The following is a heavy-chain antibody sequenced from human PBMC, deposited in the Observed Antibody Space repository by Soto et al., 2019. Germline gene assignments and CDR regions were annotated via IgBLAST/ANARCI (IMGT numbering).Heavy chain of an antibody. Sequence: PSETLSLTCTVSGGSFSGYSWSWIRQSPGKGLEWIGEINHSGSSHYNPSLESRVTISLDTSKNYFSLRLTSVTAADTTAYYCARGRYDSTDYLRVAFDIWGQGISVTVSS. D-gene: IGHD3-22*01. CDR3: ARGRYDSTDYLRVAFDI. V-gene: IGHV4-34*01. CDR2: INHSGSS. CDR1: GGSFSGYS. J-gene: IGHJ3*02.